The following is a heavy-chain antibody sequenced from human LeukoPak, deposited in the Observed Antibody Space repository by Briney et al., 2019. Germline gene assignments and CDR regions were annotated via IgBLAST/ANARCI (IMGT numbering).Heavy chain of an antibody. CDR3: ARPRRDGYHPLAY. CDR1: GFSFNNHA. Sequence: GGSLRLSCAACGFSFNNHAMHWVPQAPGKGREWVAVISSDGRNKFYGDSLKGRFTISSEDSKNTVYLQINSPRPDDAAVYYCARPRRDGYHPLAYWGQGTLVTVSS. V-gene: IGHV3-30*01. J-gene: IGHJ4*02. D-gene: IGHD5-24*01. CDR2: ISSDGRNK.